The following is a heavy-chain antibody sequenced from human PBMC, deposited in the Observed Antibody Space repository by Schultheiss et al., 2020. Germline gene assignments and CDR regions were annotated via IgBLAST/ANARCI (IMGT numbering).Heavy chain of an antibody. V-gene: IGHV3-9*01. J-gene: IGHJ4*02. D-gene: IGHD2-21*02. Sequence: GGSLRLSCAASGFTFDDYAMHWVRQGPGKGLEWVAGITWNSGSIGYADSVKGRFTISRDNAKNSLYLQMNSLRAEDTALYYCAKDRSSSVTVFDSWGQGTLVTVSS. CDR2: ITWNSGSI. CDR3: AKDRSSSVTVFDS. CDR1: GFTFDDYA.